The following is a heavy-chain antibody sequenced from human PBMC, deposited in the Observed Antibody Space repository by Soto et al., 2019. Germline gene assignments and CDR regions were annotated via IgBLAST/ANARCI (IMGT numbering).Heavy chain of an antibody. V-gene: IGHV4-59*01. J-gene: IGHJ4*02. D-gene: IGHD1-20*01. Sequence: SETLSLTCSVSGDAISNYYWSWIRQTPGKGLEWIGCVHDSGSTDYNPSLKGRVTMSLHTSKSQFSLNLSSVTAADSATYYCARGARALITSFFAYWGQGIPVTVSS. CDR3: ARGARALITSFFAY. CDR2: VHDSGST. CDR1: GDAISNYY.